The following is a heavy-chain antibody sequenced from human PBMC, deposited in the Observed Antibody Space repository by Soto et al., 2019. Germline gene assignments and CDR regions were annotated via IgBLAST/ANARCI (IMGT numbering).Heavy chain of an antibody. CDR1: GGTFSSYA. D-gene: IGHD3-3*01. V-gene: IGHV1-69*13. CDR3: ARGLKDDFWSAQTGPDAFDI. Sequence: SVKVSCKASGGTFSSYAISWVRQAPGQGLEWMGGIIPIFGTANYAQKFQGRVTITADESTSTAYMELSSLRSEDTAVYYCARGLKDDFWSAQTGPDAFDIWGQGTMVTVSS. CDR2: IIPIFGTA. J-gene: IGHJ3*02.